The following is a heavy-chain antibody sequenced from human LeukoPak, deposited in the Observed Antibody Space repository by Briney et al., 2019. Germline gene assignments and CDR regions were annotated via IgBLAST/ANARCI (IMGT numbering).Heavy chain of an antibody. J-gene: IGHJ4*02. V-gene: IGHV3-23*01. CDR1: GFTFRSYA. Sequence: PGGSLRLSCAASGFTFRSYAMSWVRQAPGKGLEWVSGISGSGDSTYYADSVKGRFSISRDNSKNTLWLQMNSLKDEDTAVYYCAKDPRAGSGWGSFDYWGQGTLVTVSS. CDR2: ISGSGDST. D-gene: IGHD6-19*01. CDR3: AKDPRAGSGWGSFDY.